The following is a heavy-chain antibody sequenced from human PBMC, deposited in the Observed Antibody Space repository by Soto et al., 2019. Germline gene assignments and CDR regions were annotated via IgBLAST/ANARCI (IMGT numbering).Heavy chain of an antibody. J-gene: IGHJ6*02. CDR3: ARDLMRISSSSRHDYYGLHV. Sequence: GGFLRLACAASGFTFSSYSMNWVRQAAGKGLEWVSSISSSSSYIYYADSVKGRFTISRDNAKNSLYLQMNSLRDEDPAVYSFARDLMRISSSSRHDYYGLHVWGQWTTVTVAS. CDR1: GFTFSSYS. V-gene: IGHV3-21*01. CDR2: ISSSSSYI. D-gene: IGHD6-13*01.